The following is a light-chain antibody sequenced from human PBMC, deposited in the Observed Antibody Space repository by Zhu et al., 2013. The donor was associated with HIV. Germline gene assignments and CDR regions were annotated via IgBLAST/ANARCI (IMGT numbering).Light chain of an antibody. Sequence: EIVLTQSPGTLSLSPGERATLSCRASQSVSSSHLAWYQQKPGQAPRLLIYDASNRATGIPARFSGGGSGTDFTLTISSLEPEDFAVYYCQQRSDWPPTFGQGTKVEIK. J-gene: IGKJ1*01. CDR2: DAS. CDR3: QQRSDWPPT. V-gene: IGKV3D-20*02. CDR1: QSVSSSH.